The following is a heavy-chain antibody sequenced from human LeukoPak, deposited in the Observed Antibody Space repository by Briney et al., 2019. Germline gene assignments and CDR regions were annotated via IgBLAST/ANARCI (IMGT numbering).Heavy chain of an antibody. CDR1: GFTFSSYA. V-gene: IGHV3-23*01. J-gene: IGHJ4*02. CDR2: ISGSGGST. D-gene: IGHD3-22*01. CDR3: AKDSSGYYERGYFDY. Sequence: PGGSLRLSCAASGFTFSSYAMSWVRQAPGKGLEWVSAISGSGGSTYYADSVKGRSTISRDNSKNTLYLQMNSLRAEDTAVYYCAKDSSGYYERGYFDYWGQGTLVTVSS.